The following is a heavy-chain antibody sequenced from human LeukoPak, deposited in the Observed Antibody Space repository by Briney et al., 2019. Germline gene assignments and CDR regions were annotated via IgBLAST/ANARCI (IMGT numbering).Heavy chain of an antibody. CDR2: IIPIFGTA. CDR3: ASMRRGGYYLDYFDY. J-gene: IGHJ4*02. CDR1: GGTFSSYA. Sequence: SVKVSCKASGGTFSSYAISWVRQAPGQGLEWMGGIIPIFGTANYAQKFQGRVTITTDESTSTAYMELSSLRSEGTAVYYCASMRRGGYYLDYFDYWGQGTLVTVSS. D-gene: IGHD3-3*01. V-gene: IGHV1-69*05.